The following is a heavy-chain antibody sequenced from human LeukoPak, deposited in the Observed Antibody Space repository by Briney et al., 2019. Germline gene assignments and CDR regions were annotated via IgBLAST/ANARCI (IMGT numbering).Heavy chain of an antibody. CDR2: ISGSGGST. D-gene: IGHD3-22*01. CDR3: AKARYYYDSSGPIGDY. V-gene: IGHV3-23*01. Sequence: GGSLRLSCAASGFTFSSYAMSWVRQAPGKGLEWVSAISGSGGSTYYADSVKGRFTISRDNSKNTLYLQMNSLRAEDTAVFYCAKARYYYDSSGPIGDYWGQGTLVTVSS. J-gene: IGHJ4*02. CDR1: GFTFSSYA.